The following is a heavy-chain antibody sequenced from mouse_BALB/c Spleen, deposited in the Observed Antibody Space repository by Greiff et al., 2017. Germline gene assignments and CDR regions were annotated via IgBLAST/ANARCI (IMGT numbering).Heavy chain of an antibody. CDR2: INPYNGGT. Sequence: VQLQQSGPELVKPGASMKISCKASGYSFTGYTMNWVKQSHGKNLEWIGLINPYNGGTSYNQKFKGKATLTVDKSSSTAYMELLSLTSEDSAVYYCARSSGSSDYDPAWFAYWGQGTLVTVSA. CDR3: ARSSGSSDYDPAWFAY. J-gene: IGHJ3*01. V-gene: IGHV1-26*01. D-gene: IGHD2-4*01. CDR1: GYSFTGYT.